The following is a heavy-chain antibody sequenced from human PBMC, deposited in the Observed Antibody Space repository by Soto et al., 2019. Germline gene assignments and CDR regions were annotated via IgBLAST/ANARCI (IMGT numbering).Heavy chain of an antibody. CDR3: AKDLYRIAVAGNSPLDY. CDR1: GFPFSDSA. CDR2: ISGSGVST. Sequence: PGGSLRLSCAASGFPFSDSAMTWVRQAPGKGLEWVSVISGSGVSTYYADSVKGRFTISRDNSKNTLYLQMNSLRAEDTAVYYCAKDLYRIAVAGNSPLDYWGQGTLVTVSS. V-gene: IGHV3-23*01. J-gene: IGHJ4*02. D-gene: IGHD6-19*01.